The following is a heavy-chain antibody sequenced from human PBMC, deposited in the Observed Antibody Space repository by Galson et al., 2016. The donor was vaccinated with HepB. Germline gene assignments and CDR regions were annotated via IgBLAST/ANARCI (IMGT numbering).Heavy chain of an antibody. J-gene: IGHJ4*02. V-gene: IGHV3-23*01. CDR1: GFTFTTYA. CDR3: AKGFEMATTGYFFDD. D-gene: IGHD5-24*01. CDR2: ISGGGERA. Sequence: SLRLSCAASGFTFTTYAMTWVRQAPGKGLEWVSSISGGGERAYYADSVKGRFTISRDSSKNTLDLQMNSLRAEDTAVYYCAKGFEMATTGYFFDDWGQGTVVTVSS.